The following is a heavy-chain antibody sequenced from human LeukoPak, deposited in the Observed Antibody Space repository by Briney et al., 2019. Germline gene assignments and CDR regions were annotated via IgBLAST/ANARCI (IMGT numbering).Heavy chain of an antibody. CDR3: ARDLGGFDY. V-gene: IGHV3-33*01. Sequence: GGSLRLSCEASGFTFSHFGMHWVRQAPGKGLEWVAVIWSDATNEYYADSVKGRFTISRDNAKNSLYLQMNSLRAEDTAVYYCARDLGGFDYWGQGTLVTVSP. J-gene: IGHJ4*02. CDR1: GFTFSHFG. CDR2: IWSDATNE. D-gene: IGHD3-10*01.